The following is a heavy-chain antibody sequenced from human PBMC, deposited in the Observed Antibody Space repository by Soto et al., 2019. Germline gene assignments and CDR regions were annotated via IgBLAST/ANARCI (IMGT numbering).Heavy chain of an antibody. CDR2: ISYDGSNK. J-gene: IGHJ5*02. Sequence: PGGSLRLSCAASGFTFSSYGMHWVRQAPGKWLEWVAVISYDGSNKYYADSVKGRFTISRDNSKNTLYLQMNSLRAEDTAVYYCAKGGLYCGGDCYHWFDPWCQGXLVTVYS. CDR1: GFTFSSYG. CDR3: AKGGLYCGGDCYHWFDP. V-gene: IGHV3-30*18. D-gene: IGHD2-21*02.